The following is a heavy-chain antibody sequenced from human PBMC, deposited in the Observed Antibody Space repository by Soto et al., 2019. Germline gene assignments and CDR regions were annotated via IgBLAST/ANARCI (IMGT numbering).Heavy chain of an antibody. CDR3: AKSLLDYHLETIPDHPFDH. Sequence: PGGSLRLSCAASGFTFSSYAMSWVRQAPGKGLEWVSAISGSGGSTYYADSVKGLFTISRDNSRNTLFLQMNRLKADDTAIYFCAKSLLDYHLETIPDHPFDHWGQGTLVTVSS. J-gene: IGHJ4*02. CDR1: GFTFSSYA. CDR2: ISGSGGST. V-gene: IGHV3-23*01. D-gene: IGHD3-10*01.